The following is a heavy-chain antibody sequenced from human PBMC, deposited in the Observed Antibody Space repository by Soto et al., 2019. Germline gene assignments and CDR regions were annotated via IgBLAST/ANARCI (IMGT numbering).Heavy chain of an antibody. J-gene: IGHJ6*03. CDR2: VSHSGST. CDR3: ANTRGLGLMDA. CDR1: GGSISSRNR. D-gene: IGHD2-2*01. Sequence: QVHLLESGPGLVEPSGTLSLTCTVSGGSISSRNRWSWVRQSPGKGLEWIGEVSHSGSTNSNPSLKGRVTISLEKSNNQFSLNLESMTAADAAVYFCANTRGLGLMDAWGKGTTVVV. V-gene: IGHV4-4*02.